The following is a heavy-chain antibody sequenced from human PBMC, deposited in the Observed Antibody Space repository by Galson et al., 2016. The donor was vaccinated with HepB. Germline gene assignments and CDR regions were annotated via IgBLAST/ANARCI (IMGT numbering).Heavy chain of an antibody. CDR2: ITPLFGTA. CDR1: GGTFSNSA. CDR3: AKDNDYGGGWGFDS. J-gene: IGHJ4*02. V-gene: IGHV1-69*01. D-gene: IGHD4-23*01. Sequence: QSGAEVKKPGESLKISCKASGGTFSNSAISWVRQAPGQGLEWMGVITPLFGTANYARIFQDRVTITADVLTNTAYMEMSSLKSEDTAVYYCAKDNDYGGGWGFDSWGQGTPVTVSS.